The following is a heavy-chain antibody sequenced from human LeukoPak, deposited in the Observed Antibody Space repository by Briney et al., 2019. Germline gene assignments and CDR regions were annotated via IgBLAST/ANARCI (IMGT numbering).Heavy chain of an antibody. D-gene: IGHD2-15*01. V-gene: IGHV3-23*01. CDR3: AKSPLVVVAELYYFDY. CDR2: ISGSGGST. CDR1: GFTFSSYA. J-gene: IGHJ4*02. Sequence: HPGGSLRLSCAASGFTFSSYAMSWVRQAPGKGLEWVSPISGSGGSTYYADSVKGRFTISRDNSKNTLYLQMNSLRAENTAVYYCAKSPLVVVAELYYFDYWGQGTLVTVSS.